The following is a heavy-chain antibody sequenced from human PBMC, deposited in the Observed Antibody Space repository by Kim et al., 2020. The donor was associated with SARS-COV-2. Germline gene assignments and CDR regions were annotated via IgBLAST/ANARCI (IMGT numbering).Heavy chain of an antibody. D-gene: IGHD5-18*01. V-gene: IGHV3-64D*06. CDR3: VKAYVDTLTSDY. J-gene: IGHJ4*02. Sequence: YSADSVKGRFTISRDNSKNTLYLQMSSLRAEDTAVYYCVKAYVDTLTSDYWGQGTLVTVSS.